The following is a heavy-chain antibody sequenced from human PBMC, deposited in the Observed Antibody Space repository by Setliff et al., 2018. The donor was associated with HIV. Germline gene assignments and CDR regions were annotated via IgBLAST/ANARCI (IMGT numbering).Heavy chain of an antibody. J-gene: IGHJ6*03. CDR1: GFTFSSYS. CDR3: ARCGFIAVAGTHYYYYMDV. D-gene: IGHD6-19*01. Sequence: KTGGSLRLSCAASGFTFSSYSMNWVRQAPGKGLEWVSSISSSSSYIYYADSVKGRFTISRDNAKNSLYLQMNSLRAEDTAVYYCARCGFIAVAGTHYYYYMDVWGKGTTVTVSS. CDR2: ISSSSSYI. V-gene: IGHV3-21*01.